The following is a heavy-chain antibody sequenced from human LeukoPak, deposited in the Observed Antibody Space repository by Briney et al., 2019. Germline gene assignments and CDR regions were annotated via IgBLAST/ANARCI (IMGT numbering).Heavy chain of an antibody. CDR3: ARQMTSTRLFDS. CDR1: GFMFRDHA. D-gene: IGHD5/OR15-5a*01. CDR2: IGSDGSKK. J-gene: IGHJ4*02. Sequence: PGRSLRLSCVASGFMFRDHALHWVRQSPDKGLEWVALIGSDGSKKYYADSVQGRFTVSRENSKNTLFLQMNTLRADDTAVYFSARQMTSTRLFDSWGQGTLVTVSS. V-gene: IGHV3-30*04.